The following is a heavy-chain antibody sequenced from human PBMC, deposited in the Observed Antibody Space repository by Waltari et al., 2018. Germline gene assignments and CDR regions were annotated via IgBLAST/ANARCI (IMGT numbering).Heavy chain of an antibody. CDR1: GYSINSGFY. CDR2: VYYGGTT. CDR3: VARPTVTNSRYFDS. D-gene: IGHD4-17*01. Sequence: QVQLQESGPGLVKPSETLSLTCGVSGYSINSGFYWAWIRQPPGKGLGWIGRVYYGGTTSFNSSLNSRATISKDASENQFSLRLRFVTAADTAVYFCVARPTVTNSRYFDSWGQGILVIVSS. J-gene: IGHJ4*02. V-gene: IGHV4-38-2*01.